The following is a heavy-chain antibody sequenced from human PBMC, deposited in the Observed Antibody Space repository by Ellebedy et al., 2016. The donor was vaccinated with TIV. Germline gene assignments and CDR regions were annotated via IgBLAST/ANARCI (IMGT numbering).Heavy chain of an antibody. J-gene: IGHJ5*02. V-gene: IGHV3-30*02. D-gene: IGHD3-10*01. Sequence: GGSLRLSCAASGFTFHSYGMHWVRQAPGKGLEWVTFIRYDGSDKYYADSVKGRFTVSRDNSTNTLTLQMNSLRLEDTAVYYCAKVLFAFGEFESPFDPWGQGTLVIVSS. CDR3: AKVLFAFGEFESPFDP. CDR1: GFTFHSYG. CDR2: IRYDGSDK.